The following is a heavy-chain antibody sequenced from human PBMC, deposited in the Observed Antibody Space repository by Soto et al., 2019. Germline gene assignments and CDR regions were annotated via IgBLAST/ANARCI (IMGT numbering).Heavy chain of an antibody. CDR1: GWSFSGYY. V-gene: IGHV4-34*01. CDR2: LNLSGST. D-gene: IGHD6-6*01. Sequence: SETLSLTCSVDGWSFSGYYWSWIRQPPGKELERIGELNLSGSTNYDPSLKSRLTRSVDTPKNKFSLKLSSVTAADTAVYYCASGYSSASRVYYYGMDFCGQRTTVTLSS. J-gene: IGHJ6*02. CDR3: ASGYSSASRVYYYGMDF.